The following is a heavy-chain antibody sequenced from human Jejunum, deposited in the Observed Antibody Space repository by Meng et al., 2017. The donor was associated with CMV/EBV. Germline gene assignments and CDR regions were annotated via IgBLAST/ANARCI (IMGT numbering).Heavy chain of an antibody. Sequence: FNDYAMHWVRQAPGKGLEWVSGITWNNGNIGYADSVKGRFTISRDNAKNSLYLQMNGLRAEDTALYYCARNYRGSGSYGTHGMDVWGQGTTVTVSS. CDR1: FNDYA. CDR2: ITWNNGNI. V-gene: IGHV3-9*01. D-gene: IGHD3-10*01. CDR3: ARNYRGSGSYGTHGMDV. J-gene: IGHJ6*02.